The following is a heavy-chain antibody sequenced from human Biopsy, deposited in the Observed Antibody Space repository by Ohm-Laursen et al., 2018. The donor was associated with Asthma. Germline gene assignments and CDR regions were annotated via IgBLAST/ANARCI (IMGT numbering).Heavy chain of an antibody. CDR3: AKDFRGIAVAGDRGFDY. J-gene: IGHJ4*02. D-gene: IGHD6-19*01. V-gene: IGHV3-23*01. CDR1: GFTFDDYG. Sequence: GSLRLSCSASGFTFDDYGMSWVRQAPGKGLERVSAITGSGGTTYYADSVRGRFTISRDNSKSTLFLQMDSLSAEDTAVYYCAKDFRGIAVAGDRGFDYWGQGTLVTVSS. CDR2: ITGSGGTT.